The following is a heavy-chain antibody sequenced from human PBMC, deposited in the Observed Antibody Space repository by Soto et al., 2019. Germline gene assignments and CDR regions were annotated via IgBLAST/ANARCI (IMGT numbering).Heavy chain of an antibody. J-gene: IGHJ6*02. CDR3: AKGGYYHYYGMDV. CDR1: GFTFSSYG. Sequence: GGSLRLSCAASGFTFSSYGMHWVRQAPGKGLERVAVISYDGSNKYYADSVKGRFTISRNNSKNTLYLQMNSLRAEDTAVYYCAKGGYYHYYGMDVWGQGTTVTVS. V-gene: IGHV3-30*18. CDR2: ISYDGSNK.